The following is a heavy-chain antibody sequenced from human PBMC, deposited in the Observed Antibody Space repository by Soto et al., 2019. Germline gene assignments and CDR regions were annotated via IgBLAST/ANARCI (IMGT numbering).Heavy chain of an antibody. CDR3: ATHMAYCGGDCYREGVAVDY. J-gene: IGHJ4*02. CDR1: GGTFSSYT. Sequence: QVPLVQSGAEVKKPGSSVKVSCKASGGTFSSYTISWVRQAPGQGLEWMGRIIPILGIANYAQKFQGRVTITADKSTSTAYMELSSLRSEDTAVYYCATHMAYCGGDCYREGVAVDYWGQGTLVTVSS. D-gene: IGHD2-21*01. V-gene: IGHV1-69*02. CDR2: IIPILGIA.